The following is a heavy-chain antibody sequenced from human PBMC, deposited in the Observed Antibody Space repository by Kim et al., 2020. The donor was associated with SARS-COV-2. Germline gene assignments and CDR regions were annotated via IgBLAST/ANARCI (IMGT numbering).Heavy chain of an antibody. V-gene: IGHV1-8*01. CDR3: ARGARGSGTYFQAWFDA. J-gene: IGHJ5*02. CDR2: MNSNSGNT. Sequence: ASVKVSCKASGYTFTSYDINWVRQATGQGLEWMGWMNSNSGNTGYVLDFQGRVTMTRNTPISTFYMELSSLSSEDTAVYYCARGARGSGTYFQAWFDAWGQVTLITVSS. D-gene: IGHD3-10*01. CDR1: GYTFTSYD.